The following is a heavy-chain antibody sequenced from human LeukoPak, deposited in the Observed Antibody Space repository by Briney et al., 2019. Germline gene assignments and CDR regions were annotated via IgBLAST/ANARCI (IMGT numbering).Heavy chain of an antibody. CDR1: GGSISSYY. Sequence: SETLSLTCTVSGGSISSYYWSWIRQPAGKGLEWIGRISSSGSTNYSPSLKSRVTMSVDTSKNQFSLKLTSVSAADTAVYYCARGYLASDYWGQGTLVTVSS. D-gene: IGHD1-14*01. CDR2: ISSSGST. V-gene: IGHV4-4*07. J-gene: IGHJ4*02. CDR3: ARGYLASDY.